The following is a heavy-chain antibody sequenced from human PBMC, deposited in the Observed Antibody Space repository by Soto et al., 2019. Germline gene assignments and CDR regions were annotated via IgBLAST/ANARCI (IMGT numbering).Heavy chain of an antibody. CDR3: ARHVGPVVPAAIGPGSGSYYFPYNWFDP. CDR2: IYYSGST. CDR1: GGSISSSSYY. D-gene: IGHD3-10*01. J-gene: IGHJ5*02. Sequence: QLQLQESGPGLVKPSETLSLTCTVSGGSISSSSYYWGWIRQPPGKGLEWIGSIYYSGSTYYNPSLKSRVTISVDTSKNQFSLKLSSVTAADTAVYYCARHVGPVVPAAIGPGSGSYYFPYNWFDPWGQGTLVTVSS. V-gene: IGHV4-39*01.